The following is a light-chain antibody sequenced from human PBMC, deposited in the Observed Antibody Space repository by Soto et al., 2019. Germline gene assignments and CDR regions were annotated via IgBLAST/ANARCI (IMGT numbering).Light chain of an antibody. CDR3: SSYVGDSNYV. J-gene: IGLJ1*01. V-gene: IGLV2-14*01. CDR1: SSDVGGYNY. CDR2: EVS. Sequence: QSALTQPASVSGSPGQSITISCTGTSSDVGGYNYVSWYQQHPGKAPKLMIYEVSNRPSGVSNRFSGSKSGNTASLTISGLQTEDEADYYCSSYVGDSNYVFGPGTKLTVL.